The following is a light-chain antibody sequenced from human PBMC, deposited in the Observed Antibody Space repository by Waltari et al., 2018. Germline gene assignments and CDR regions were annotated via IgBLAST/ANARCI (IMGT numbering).Light chain of an antibody. J-gene: IGKJ2*01. CDR2: GSS. CDR1: QTISSY. CDR3: QQYGSLPPYI. Sequence: EIVLTQSPGTLSLSPGERATLSCRASQTISSYLVWYQQKPGQAPRLLIYGSSSRATGIPDRFSGSGSGTDFTLTISRLEPEDFAVYYCQQYGSLPPYIFGLGTKLEIK. V-gene: IGKV3-20*01.